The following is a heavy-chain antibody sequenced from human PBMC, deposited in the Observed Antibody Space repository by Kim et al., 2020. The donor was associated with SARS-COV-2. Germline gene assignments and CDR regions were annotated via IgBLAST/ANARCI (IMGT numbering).Heavy chain of an antibody. CDR3: ARAPWIQPPDY. D-gene: IGHD5-18*01. CDR2: LYAGGWT. J-gene: IGHJ4*02. V-gene: IGHV3-53*01. Sequence: GGSLRLSCAASGVTVSSNYMTWVRQAPGKGLEWVSVLYAGGWTYYADSVKGRFTISRDNSKNTVYLQMNSLRAEDTAVYYCARAPWIQPPDYWGQGTLVTVSS. CDR1: GVTVSSNY.